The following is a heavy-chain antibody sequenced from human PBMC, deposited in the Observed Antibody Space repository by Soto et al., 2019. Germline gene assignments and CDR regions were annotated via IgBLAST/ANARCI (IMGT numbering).Heavy chain of an antibody. J-gene: IGHJ4*02. CDR1: GLTVSSNY. V-gene: IGHV3-53*04. Sequence: EVQLVESGGGLVQPGESLRLSCAASGLTVSSNYMSWVRQAPGKGLEWVSVFYSDGTTYYADSVKGRFAVSGHNSKNTLYLQMNSLRAEDTAVYYCARGFYYFDYWGQGTLVTVSS. CDR2: FYSDGTT. CDR3: ARGFYYFDY. D-gene: IGHD3-3*01.